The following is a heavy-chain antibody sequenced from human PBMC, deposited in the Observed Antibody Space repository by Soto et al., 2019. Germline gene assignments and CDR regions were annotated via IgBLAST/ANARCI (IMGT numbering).Heavy chain of an antibody. CDR2: IFPAEPDT. V-gene: IGHV5-51*06. CDR1: GYNFDFYW. CDR3: ARPGRLGNNNAYHFDS. D-gene: IGHD1-26*01. J-gene: IGHJ4*02. Sequence: ESLNISCQASGYNFDFYWISWVRQIPGQGLEWLGIIFPAEPDTIYGLSSPIYLTISVDKGNNTAYLQLTRLQCTDTAIYCFARPGRLGNNNAYHFDSWGQGTQVTVS.